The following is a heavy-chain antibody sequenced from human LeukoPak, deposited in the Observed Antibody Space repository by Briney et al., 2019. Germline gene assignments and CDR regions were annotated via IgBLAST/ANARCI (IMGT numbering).Heavy chain of an antibody. J-gene: IGHJ4*02. CDR2: INPFDGST. D-gene: IGHD3-3*01. CDR1: GYTFITYY. Sequence: ASVKVSCEASGYTFITYYMHWVRQAPGQGLEWMGIINPFDGSTTYAQRFRGRVTMTRDTSTSTVYMELRGLRSEDTAVYYCARDHRYDLWRGLFFDYWGQGTLVTVSS. V-gene: IGHV1-46*01. CDR3: ARDHRYDLWRGLFFDY.